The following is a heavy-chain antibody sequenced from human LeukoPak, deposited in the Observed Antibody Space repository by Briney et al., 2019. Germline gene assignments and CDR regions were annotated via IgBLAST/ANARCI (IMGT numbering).Heavy chain of an antibody. J-gene: IGHJ4*02. CDR3: AKDPPEDFDY. Sequence: GRSLRLSCAASGFTFSSYAMHWVRQAPGKGLEWVAVISYDGSNKYYADSVKGRFTISRDNSKNTLYLQMNSLRAEDTAVYYCAKDPPEDFDYWGQGTLVTVSS. V-gene: IGHV3-30-3*01. CDR2: ISYDGSNK. CDR1: GFTFSSYA.